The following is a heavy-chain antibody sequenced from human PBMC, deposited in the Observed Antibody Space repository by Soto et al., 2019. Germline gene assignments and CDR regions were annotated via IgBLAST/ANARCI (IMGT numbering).Heavy chain of an antibody. CDR1: GFTFSSYN. D-gene: IGHD5-12*01. Sequence: EVQLVESGGGLVKPGGSLRLSCAASGFTFSSYNMNWVRQAPGKGLEWVSSISSSSTYIYYADSVKGRFTISRDNAKNXLYLQMNSLRAEDTAVYYCARGHGGYDYDYYGMDVWGQGTTVTVSS. CDR2: ISSSSTYI. V-gene: IGHV3-21*01. CDR3: ARGHGGYDYDYYGMDV. J-gene: IGHJ6*02.